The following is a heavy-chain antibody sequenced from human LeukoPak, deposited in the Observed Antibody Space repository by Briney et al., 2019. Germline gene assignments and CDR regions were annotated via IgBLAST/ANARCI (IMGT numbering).Heavy chain of an antibody. CDR1: GFTFSTCA. Sequence: GGSLRLSCAPSGFTFSTCAMTWVRQIPGKGLEWVSAITTTGITTCYADSVKGRFTISRDNSKNMLYLQMDSLRAEDTAVYFCASRVNWGSWYFDLWGRGTLVTVS. CDR3: ASRVNWGSWYFDL. CDR2: ITTTGITT. V-gene: IGHV3-23*01. D-gene: IGHD7-27*01. J-gene: IGHJ2*01.